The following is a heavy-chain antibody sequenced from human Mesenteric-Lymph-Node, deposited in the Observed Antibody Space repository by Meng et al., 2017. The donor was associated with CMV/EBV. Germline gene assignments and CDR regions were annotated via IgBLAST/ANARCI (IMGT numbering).Heavy chain of an antibody. V-gene: IGHV1-18*04. CDR2: ISAYNGNT. CDR3: ARDLSRNLNFDY. Sequence: KAAGYTFTSDGNSWVRQAHGKGIEWMGWISAYNGNTNYEQKLRGRVTLTTDTYTSTAYMELRSMRSDDTAVYYCARDLSRNLNFDYWGQGTLVTVSS. J-gene: IGHJ4*02. CDR1: GYTFTSDG. D-gene: IGHD2-2*01.